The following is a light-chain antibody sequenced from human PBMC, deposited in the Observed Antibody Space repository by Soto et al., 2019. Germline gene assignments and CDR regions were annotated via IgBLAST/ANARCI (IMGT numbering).Light chain of an antibody. V-gene: IGLV1-47*01. CDR2: RNN. Sequence: QSVLTQPPSASGTPGQRVTISCSGSSSNIGSNYVYWYQQLPGTAPKLLIYRNNQRPSGVPDRFSGSKSGTSASLAISGLLSEDEADYYCAAWDDSLSAVVFGGVTKLTVL. J-gene: IGLJ2*01. CDR3: AAWDDSLSAVV. CDR1: SSNIGSNY.